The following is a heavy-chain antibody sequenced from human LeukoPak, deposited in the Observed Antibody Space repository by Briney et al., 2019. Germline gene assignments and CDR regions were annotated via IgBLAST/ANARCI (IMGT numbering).Heavy chain of an antibody. V-gene: IGHV3-23*01. D-gene: IGHD5/OR15-5a*01. CDR1: GFTFRIHA. CDR3: AKDATPGNSVYDHFDY. Sequence: QPGGSLRLSCAASGFTFRIHAMSWVRQAPGKGLEWVSTIGSGDDLHYADSVKGRFTVSRDDPQNTLYLQMNSLRAEDAAIYYCAKDATPGNSVYDHFDYWGQGTLATVSS. CDR2: IGSGDDL. J-gene: IGHJ4*02.